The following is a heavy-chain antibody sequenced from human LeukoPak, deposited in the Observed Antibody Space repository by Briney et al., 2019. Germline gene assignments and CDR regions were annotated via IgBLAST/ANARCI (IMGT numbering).Heavy chain of an antibody. D-gene: IGHD6-19*01. J-gene: IGHJ4*02. CDR1: GGTFSSYA. V-gene: IGHV1-69*05. CDR2: IIPIFGTA. Sequence: ASVKVSCKASGGTFSSYATSWVRQAPGQGLEWMGRIIPIFGTANYAQKFQGRVTITTDESTSTAYMELSSLRSEDTAVYYCAVYSSGWYGENYYFDYWGQGTLVTVSS. CDR3: AVYSSGWYGENYYFDY.